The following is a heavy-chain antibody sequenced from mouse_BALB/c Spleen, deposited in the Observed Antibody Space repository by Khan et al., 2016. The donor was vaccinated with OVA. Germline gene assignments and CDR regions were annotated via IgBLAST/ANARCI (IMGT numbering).Heavy chain of an antibody. CDR3: ARNYDYDEGLAY. CDR2: IWSGGST. J-gene: IGHJ3*01. D-gene: IGHD2-4*01. CDR1: GFSLTTYG. V-gene: IGHV2-2*02. Sequence: QVQLKESGPGLVQPSQSLSITCTDSGFSLTTYGVHWVSQSPGQGLEWLGVIWSGGSTDYNAAFISRLSISKDSSKSQVFFKMNSLQVNDTAIYYGARNYDYDEGLAYWGQGTLVTVSA.